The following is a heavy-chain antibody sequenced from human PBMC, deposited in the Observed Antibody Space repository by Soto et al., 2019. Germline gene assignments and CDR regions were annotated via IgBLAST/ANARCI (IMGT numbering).Heavy chain of an antibody. V-gene: IGHV4-31*03. CDR1: GGSISSGGYY. CDR2: IYYSGST. CDR3: ARVASGKRFDY. J-gene: IGHJ4*02. D-gene: IGHD6-25*01. Sequence: QVQLQESGPGLVKPSQTLSLTCTVSGGSISSGGYYWSWIRLHPGKGLECIGYIYYSGSTYYNPSLKSRVTISVDTAKNQFSVKLSSVTAADTAVYYCARVASGKRFDYWGQGTLVTVSS.